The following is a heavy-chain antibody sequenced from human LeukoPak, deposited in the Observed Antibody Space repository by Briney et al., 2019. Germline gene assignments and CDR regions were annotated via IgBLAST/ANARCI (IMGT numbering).Heavy chain of an antibody. V-gene: IGHV3-23*01. D-gene: IGHD3-10*01. J-gene: IGHJ4*02. CDR3: AKGTMGQGFGY. CDR2: ISWNSGSI. CDR1: GFTFSSYA. Sequence: PGGSLRLSCAASGFTFSSYAMSWVRQAPGKGLEWVSGISWNSGSIGYADSVKGRFTISRDNAKNSLYLQMNSLRAEDTAVYYCAKGTMGQGFGYWGQGTLVTVSS.